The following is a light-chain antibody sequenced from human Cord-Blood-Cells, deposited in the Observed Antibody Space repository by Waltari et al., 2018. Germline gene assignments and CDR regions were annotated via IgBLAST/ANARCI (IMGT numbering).Light chain of an antibody. V-gene: IGKV3-11*01. CDR3: QQRSNWPPIT. J-gene: IGKJ5*01. CDR2: DAS. CDR1: QSVISY. Sequence: EIVLTQSPATLSMSPGERDTLSCRASQSVISYLAWYQQKPGQAPRLLIYDASNRATGIPSRFSGSGSGTDFTLTISSLEPEDFAVYYCQQRSNWPPITFGQGTRLEIK.